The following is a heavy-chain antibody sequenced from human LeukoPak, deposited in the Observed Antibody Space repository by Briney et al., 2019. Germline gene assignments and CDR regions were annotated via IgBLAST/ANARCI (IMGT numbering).Heavy chain of an antibody. CDR2: IYTSGSN. D-gene: IGHD2-8*01. J-gene: IGHJ5*02. Sequence: SDTLSLTCTVSGRSISSYYWSWIRHPAGKGLEWIRRIYTSGSNNYNTPLKSRVTMSVDPPQNHFVLALDSLTAADTAVYYWWRGMDWFDPWGQGTLVTVSS. CDR1: GRSISSYY. CDR3: WRGMDWFDP. V-gene: IGHV4-4*07.